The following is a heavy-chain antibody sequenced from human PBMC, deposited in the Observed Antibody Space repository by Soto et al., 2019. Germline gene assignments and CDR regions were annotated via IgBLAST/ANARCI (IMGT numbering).Heavy chain of an antibody. J-gene: IGHJ4*02. D-gene: IGHD2-15*01. CDR3: ARGYCGGGSWYVDS. CDR1: GFTFSDYY. CDR2: ISSSSSTI. Sequence: GGSLRLSCAASGFTFSDYYMSWIRQAPGKGLEWVSYISSSSSTIYYADSVKGRFTISRDDAKNSLYLQMNSLRDEDTAVYYCARGYCGGGSWYVDSWGQGTLVTVSS. V-gene: IGHV3-11*04.